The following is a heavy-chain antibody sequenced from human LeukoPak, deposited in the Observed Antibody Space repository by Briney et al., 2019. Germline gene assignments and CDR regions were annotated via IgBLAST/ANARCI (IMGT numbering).Heavy chain of an antibody. CDR2: IYYSGST. V-gene: IGHV4-39*01. Sequence: SETLSLTCTVSGGSISSSSYYWGWIRQPPGKGLEWIGSIYYSGSTYYNPSLKSRVTISVDTSKNQFSLKLSSVTAADTAVYYCARLLLGCSSISCPSYYYYGMDVWGQGTTVTVSS. D-gene: IGHD2-2*01. CDR3: ARLLLGCSSISCPSYYYYGMDV. J-gene: IGHJ6*02. CDR1: GGSISSSSYY.